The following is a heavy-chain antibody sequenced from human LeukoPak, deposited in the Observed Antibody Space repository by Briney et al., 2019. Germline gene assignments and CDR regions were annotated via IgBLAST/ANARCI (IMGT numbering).Heavy chain of an antibody. CDR2: FDPEDGET. J-gene: IGHJ6*03. CDR3: ATRQSYDFWSGLPGGYYYMDV. CDR1: GYTLTELS. Sequence: ASVKVSCKVSGYTLTELSMHWVRQAPGKGLEWMGGFDPEDGETIYAQKFQGRVTMTEDTSTDTAYMELSSLRSEDTAVYYCATRQSYDFWSGLPGGYYYMDVWGKGTTVTVSS. V-gene: IGHV1-24*01. D-gene: IGHD3-3*01.